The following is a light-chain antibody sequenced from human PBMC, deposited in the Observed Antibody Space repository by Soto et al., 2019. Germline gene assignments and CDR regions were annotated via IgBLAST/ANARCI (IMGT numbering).Light chain of an antibody. CDR1: QSISSN. CDR2: GAS. Sequence: EIVMTQSPATLSVSPGERATLSCRASQSISSNLAWYQQKPGQAPRLLIYGASSRATGLPARFSGSGSGTEFTLTISSLQSEEFAVYYCQQYNNCPYTFGQGTKLEI. J-gene: IGKJ2*01. V-gene: IGKV3-15*01. CDR3: QQYNNCPYT.